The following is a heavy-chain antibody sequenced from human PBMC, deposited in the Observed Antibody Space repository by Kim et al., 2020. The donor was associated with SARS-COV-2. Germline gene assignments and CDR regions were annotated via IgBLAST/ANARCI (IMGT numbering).Heavy chain of an antibody. D-gene: IGHD2-15*01. V-gene: IGHV4-39*01. J-gene: IGHJ4*02. CDR1: GGSIISSSYY. CDR2: IYYSGST. Sequence: SETLSLTCTVSGGSIISSSYYWGWIRQPPGKGLEWIGSIYYSGSTYYNPSLKSRVTISVDTSKNQFSLKLSSVTAADTAVYYCARYKGYCSGGSCYGTFDYWGQGTLVTVSS. CDR3: ARYKGYCSGGSCYGTFDY.